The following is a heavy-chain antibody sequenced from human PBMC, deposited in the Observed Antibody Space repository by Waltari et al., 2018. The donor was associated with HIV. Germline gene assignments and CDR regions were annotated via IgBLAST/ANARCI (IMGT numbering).Heavy chain of an antibody. CDR3: ARARLVSRGQYCSTTSCLPHYYYYYGMDV. CDR1: GGSFSGSY. D-gene: IGHD2-2*01. CDR2: INHSGST. Sequence: QVQLRQWGAGLLTPSETLSLTCAVYGGSFSGSYWSWTRQPPGTGLEWIGEINHSGSTNYNPSLKSRVTISVDTSKNQFSLKLTSVTAADTAVFYCARARLVSRGQYCSTTSCLPHYYYYYGMDVWGQGTTVTVSS. V-gene: IGHV4-34*01. J-gene: IGHJ6*02.